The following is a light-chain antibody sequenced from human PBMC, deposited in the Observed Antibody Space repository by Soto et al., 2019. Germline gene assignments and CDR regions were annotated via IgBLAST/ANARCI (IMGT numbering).Light chain of an antibody. CDR3: QQYNTYPWT. V-gene: IGKV1-5*03. Sequence: DIQMTQSPSTLSAFVGDRVTITCRASQSVTTWLAWYHQKPGKAPKLLIYKASSLESGVPTRFSGSGSGTEFTLTISSLQPDDFATYYCQQYNTYPWTFGQGTKVEIK. J-gene: IGKJ1*01. CDR2: KAS. CDR1: QSVTTW.